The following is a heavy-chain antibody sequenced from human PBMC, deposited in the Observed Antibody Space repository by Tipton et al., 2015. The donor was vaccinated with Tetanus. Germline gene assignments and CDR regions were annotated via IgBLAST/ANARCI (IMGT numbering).Heavy chain of an antibody. CDR3: ARMYSASSPFDH. J-gene: IGHJ4*02. CDR1: GYSFTSHW. D-gene: IGHD1-26*01. Sequence: QLVQSGADVKKPGESLKISCKASGYSFTSHWIGWVRQMPGKGLEWMGMIFPDDSDTRYSPSFQGHVTFSVDKSTSTVYLQWSSLKASATAMYFCARMYSASSPFDHWGQGTLVAVSS. CDR2: IFPDDSDT. V-gene: IGHV5-51*01.